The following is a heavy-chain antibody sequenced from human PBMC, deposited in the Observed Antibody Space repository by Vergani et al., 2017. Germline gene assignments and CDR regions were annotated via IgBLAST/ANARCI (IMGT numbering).Heavy chain of an antibody. CDR3: ARGSSSSRTLANYYMDV. V-gene: IGHV4-59*01. D-gene: IGHD6-6*01. Sequence: QVQLQESGPGLVKPSETLSLTCTVSGGSISSYYWSWIRHPPGKGLEWIGYIYYSGSTNYNPSLKSRVTISVDTSKNQFSLKLSSVTAADTAVYYCARGSSSSRTLANYYMDVWGKGTTVTVSS. J-gene: IGHJ6*03. CDR2: IYYSGST. CDR1: GGSISSYY.